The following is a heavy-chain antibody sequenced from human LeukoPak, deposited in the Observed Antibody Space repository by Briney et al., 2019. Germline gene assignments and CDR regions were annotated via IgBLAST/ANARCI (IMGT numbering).Heavy chain of an antibody. CDR3: ASGSSSSWFDL. CDR1: GGSFSGYY. Sequence: PSEALSLTCAVYGGSFSGYYWSWIRQPPGKGLEWLGEINHSGSTNYNPSLKSRVTISVDTSKNQYSLKLSSVTAADTAVYYCASGSSSSWFDLWGQGTLVTVSS. J-gene: IGHJ5*02. V-gene: IGHV4-34*01. CDR2: INHSGST. D-gene: IGHD6-6*01.